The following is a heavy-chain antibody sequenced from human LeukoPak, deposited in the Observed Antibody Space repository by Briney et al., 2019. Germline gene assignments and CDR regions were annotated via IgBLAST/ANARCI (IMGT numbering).Heavy chain of an antibody. CDR2: ISDSGDYT. J-gene: IGHJ4*02. CDR1: GFTLSSYA. CDR3: AKDTSIGKYCTSGVCSPFDY. Sequence: GGSLRLSCAGSGFTLSSYAMSWVRQAPGKGLEWVSAISDSGDYTYYADSVKGRFTISRDNSKNTLYLHVNSLRAEDTAVYYCAKDTSIGKYCTSGVCSPFDYWGQGTLVTVSS. D-gene: IGHD2-8*01. V-gene: IGHV3-23*01.